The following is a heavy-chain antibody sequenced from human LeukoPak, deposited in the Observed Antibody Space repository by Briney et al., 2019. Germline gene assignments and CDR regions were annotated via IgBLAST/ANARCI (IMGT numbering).Heavy chain of an antibody. D-gene: IGHD1-26*01. V-gene: IGHV3-53*01. CDR2: IYSGGST. CDR1: GFTVSSNY. CDR3: ARVSGSYFWVDY. Sequence: GGSLRLSCAASGFTVSSNYMSWVRQAPGKGLEWVSVIYSGGSTYYADSVKGRFTISRDNSKNTLYLQMNSLRAEDTAVYYCARVSGSYFWVDYWGQGTLVTVSS. J-gene: IGHJ4*02.